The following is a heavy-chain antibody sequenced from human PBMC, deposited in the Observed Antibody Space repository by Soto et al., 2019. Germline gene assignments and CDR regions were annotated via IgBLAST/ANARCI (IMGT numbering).Heavy chain of an antibody. J-gene: IGHJ5*02. D-gene: IGHD6-6*01. CDR1: GFTFSSYG. V-gene: IGHV3-33*01. CDR2: IWYDGSNK. Sequence: GGSLRLSCAASGFTFSSYGMHWVRQAPGKGLEWVAVIWYDGSNKYYADSVKGRFTISRDNSKNTLYLQMNSLRAEDTAVYYCAREKRQLHNWFDPWGQGTLVTVSS. CDR3: AREKRQLHNWFDP.